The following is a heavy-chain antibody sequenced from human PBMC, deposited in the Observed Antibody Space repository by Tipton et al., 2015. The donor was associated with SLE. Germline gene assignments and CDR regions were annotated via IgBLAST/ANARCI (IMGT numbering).Heavy chain of an antibody. V-gene: IGHV4-59*11. CDR1: GGSITTQF. CDR3: ARGGVPNY. J-gene: IGHJ4*02. CDR2: TSYSGST. D-gene: IGHD2-8*01. Sequence: LRLSCSVSGGSITTQFWSWIRQPPGNGLEWIGFTSYSGSTDYNPSLKSRVTLSVDTSKNQFSLNLTSVTAADTAIYYCARGGVPNYWGQRTLVTVSS.